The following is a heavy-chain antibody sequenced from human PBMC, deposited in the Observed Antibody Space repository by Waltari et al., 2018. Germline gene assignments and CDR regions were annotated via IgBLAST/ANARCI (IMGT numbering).Heavy chain of an antibody. CDR3: ARDVLERHSCFDY. CDR2: IKEDGSQK. CDR1: GLSFGVHW. D-gene: IGHD1-1*01. V-gene: IGHV3-7*04. J-gene: IGHJ4*02. Sequence: EVQLVESGGGLVQPGGSRRLSCAAAGLSFGVHWMVWVRQAPGKGLEWVANIKEDGSQKYFGDSVKGRFTISRDNAKNSLYLQMDSLRAEDTGVYYCARDVLERHSCFDYWGQGTLVSVAS.